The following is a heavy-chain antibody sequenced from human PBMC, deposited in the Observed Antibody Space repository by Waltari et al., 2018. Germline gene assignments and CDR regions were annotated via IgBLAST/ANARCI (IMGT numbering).Heavy chain of an antibody. Sequence: QVQLQESGPGLVKPSETLSLTCTVPGGPISSYYWSWLRQPPGKGLEWIGYIYYSGSTNYNPSLKSRVTISVDTSKNQFSLKLSSVTAADTAVYYCARLNRDYPYYFDYWGQGTLVTVSS. CDR1: GGPISSYY. CDR2: IYYSGST. V-gene: IGHV4-59*12. CDR3: ARLNRDYPYYFDY. J-gene: IGHJ4*02. D-gene: IGHD4-17*01.